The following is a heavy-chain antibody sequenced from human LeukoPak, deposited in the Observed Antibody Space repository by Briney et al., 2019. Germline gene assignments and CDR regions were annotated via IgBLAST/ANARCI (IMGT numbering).Heavy chain of an antibody. CDR2: IYYSEST. J-gene: IGHJ4*02. D-gene: IGHD4-23*01. V-gene: IGHV4-39*07. CDR1: GGSISSSSYY. Sequence: SETLSLTCTVSGGSISSSSYYWGWIRQPPGKGLEWIGSIYYSESTYYNPPLKSRVTISVDTSKTQLSLKLISVTPTDPPVFYCARATDGGNSDGDYWGQRTLVTVSS. CDR3: ARATDGGNSDGDY.